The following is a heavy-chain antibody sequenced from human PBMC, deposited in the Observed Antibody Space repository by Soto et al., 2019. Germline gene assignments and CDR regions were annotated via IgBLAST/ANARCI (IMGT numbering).Heavy chain of an antibody. J-gene: IGHJ4*02. V-gene: IGHV3-9*01. CDR2: ITWNSDII. Sequence: EVELVEPGGGLVQPGRSLRLSCTTSGFTFDDYAMHWVRQAPGKGLEWVSGITWNSDIIDYADSVKGRFTVSRDNAKNSLYLQMNSLRAEDTALYYCAKELGPAPSFDFWGQGTLVTVSS. CDR3: AKELGPAPSFDF. CDR1: GFTFDDYA. D-gene: IGHD7-27*01.